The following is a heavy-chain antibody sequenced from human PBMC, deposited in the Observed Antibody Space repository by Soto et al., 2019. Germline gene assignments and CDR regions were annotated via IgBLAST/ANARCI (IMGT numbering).Heavy chain of an antibody. CDR1: GFAFNTYP. D-gene: IGHD5-12*01. CDR2: ISGDGAGT. Sequence: GGSLRLSCAASGFAFNTYPMTWVRQAPGKGLEWVSAISGDGAGTYYADSLKGRFTISRDNSKNTLHLQMNSLRAEDTAVYYCAREWLRTTISWGQGTLVTVSS. V-gene: IGHV3-23*01. J-gene: IGHJ4*02. CDR3: AREWLRTTIS.